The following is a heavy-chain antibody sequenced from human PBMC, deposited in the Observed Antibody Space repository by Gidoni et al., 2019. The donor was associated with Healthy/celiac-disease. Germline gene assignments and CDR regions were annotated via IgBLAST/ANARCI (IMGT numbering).Heavy chain of an antibody. D-gene: IGHD5-18*01. V-gene: IGHV3-33*01. CDR3: ARDLLMVGVDTAMVGHFDY. Sequence: QVQLVESGGGVVQPGRSLRLSCAASGCTFRSYALPWVRQAPGKGLGWVAVIWYDGSNKYYADSVKGRFTISRDNSKNTLYLQMNSLRAEDTAVYYCARDLLMVGVDTAMVGHFDYWGQGTLVTVSS. CDR1: GCTFRSYA. J-gene: IGHJ4*02. CDR2: IWYDGSNK.